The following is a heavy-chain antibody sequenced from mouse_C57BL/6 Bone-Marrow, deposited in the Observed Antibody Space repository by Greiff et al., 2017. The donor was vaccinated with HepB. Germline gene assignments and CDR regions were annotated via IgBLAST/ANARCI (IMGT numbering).Heavy chain of an antibody. CDR1: GYTFTSYW. J-gene: IGHJ1*03. Sequence: QVQLKESGAELVKPGASVKLSCKASGYTFTSYWMHWVKQRPGQGLEWIGMIHPNSGSTNYNEKFKSKATLTVDKSSSTAYMQLSSLTSEDSAVYYCAKTAQALWYFDVWGTGTTVTVSS. V-gene: IGHV1-64*01. CDR3: AKTAQALWYFDV. D-gene: IGHD3-2*02. CDR2: IHPNSGST.